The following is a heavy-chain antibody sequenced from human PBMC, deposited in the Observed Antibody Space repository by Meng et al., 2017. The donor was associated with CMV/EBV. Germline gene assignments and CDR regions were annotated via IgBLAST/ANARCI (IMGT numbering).Heavy chain of an antibody. CDR3: ERIAAAGRFDY. Sequence: PVKESGPTLVKPTPTLTLTCTFAGFSLSTSGVGVGWIRQPPGKALEWLALIYWDDDKRYSPSLKSRLTITKDTSKNQVVLTMTNMDPVDTATDYCERIAAAGRFDYWGQGTLVTVSS. D-gene: IGHD6-13*01. V-gene: IGHV2-5*02. J-gene: IGHJ4*02. CDR1: GFSLSTSGVG. CDR2: IYWDDDK.